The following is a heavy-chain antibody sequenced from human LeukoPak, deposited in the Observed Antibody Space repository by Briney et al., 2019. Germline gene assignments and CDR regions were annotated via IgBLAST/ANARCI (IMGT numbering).Heavy chain of an antibody. CDR1: GGSISSYY. CDR2: IYYSGST. J-gene: IGHJ4*02. V-gene: IGHV4-59*01. CDR3: ARDYAAAGSLDY. Sequence: SETLSLTCTVSGGSISSYYWSWIRQPPGKGLEWIGYIYYSGSTNYNPSLKSRVTISVDTSKNQFSLKLSSVTAADTAVYYCARDYAAAGSLDYWGQGTLVTVSS. D-gene: IGHD6-13*01.